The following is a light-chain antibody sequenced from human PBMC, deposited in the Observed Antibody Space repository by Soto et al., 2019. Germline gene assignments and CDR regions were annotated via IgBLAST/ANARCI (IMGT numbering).Light chain of an antibody. V-gene: IGLV1-44*01. J-gene: IGLJ1*01. CDR3: AAWDASLNGYV. CDR2: SND. Sequence: QSVLTQPPSAPGTPGQRVTISCSGSSSNIGSNTVNWYQQLPGTAPKLLIYSNDQRPSGVPDRFSGSKSGTSASLAISGLQSEDEADYYCAAWDASLNGYVFATGTKVTVL. CDR1: SSNIGSNT.